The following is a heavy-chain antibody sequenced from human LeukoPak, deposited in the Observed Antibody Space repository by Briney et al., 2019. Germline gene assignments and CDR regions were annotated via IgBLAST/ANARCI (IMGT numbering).Heavy chain of an antibody. CDR2: ISYDGSNK. CDR3: AKARGGSYPIYYYYGMDV. D-gene: IGHD1-26*01. Sequence: PGRSLRLSCAASGFTFSSYGMHWVRQAPGKGLEWVAVISYDGSNKYYADSVKGRFTISRDNSKNTLYLQMHSLRAEDTAVYYCAKARGGSYPIYYYYGMDVWGQGTTVTVSS. J-gene: IGHJ6*02. V-gene: IGHV3-30*18. CDR1: GFTFSSYG.